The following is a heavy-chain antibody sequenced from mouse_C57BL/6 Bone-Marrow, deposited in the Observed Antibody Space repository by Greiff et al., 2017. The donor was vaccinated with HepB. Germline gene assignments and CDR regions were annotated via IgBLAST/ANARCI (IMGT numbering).Heavy chain of an antibody. V-gene: IGHV14-4*01. CDR3: TTGGYDGY. J-gene: IGHJ2*01. D-gene: IGHD2-2*01. Sequence: VQLQHSGAELVRPGASVKLSCTASGFNIKDDYMHWVKQRPEQGLEWIGWIYPENGDTEYASKFQGKATITADTSSNTAYRQLSSLTSEDTADYYCTTGGYDGYWGQGTTLTVSS. CDR1: GFNIKDDY. CDR2: IYPENGDT.